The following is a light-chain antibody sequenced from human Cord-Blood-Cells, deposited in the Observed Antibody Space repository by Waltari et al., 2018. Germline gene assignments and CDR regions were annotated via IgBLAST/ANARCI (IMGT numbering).Light chain of an antibody. V-gene: IGLV1-40*01. J-gene: IGLJ1*01. CDR2: GNS. CDR3: QSYDSSLSGSRV. Sequence: QSVLTQPPSVSGAPGQRVTISCTGSSSHIGAGYDVHWYQQRPGTAPKLLIYGNSNRPSGGPARCPVSQSGTSASLAIPGLQAEDEADYDWQSYDSSLSGSRVFGTGTKVTVL. CDR1: SSHIGAGYD.